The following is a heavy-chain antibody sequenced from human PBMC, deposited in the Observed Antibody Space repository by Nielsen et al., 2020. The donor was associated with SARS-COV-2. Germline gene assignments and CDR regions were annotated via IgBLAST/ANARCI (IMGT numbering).Heavy chain of an antibody. CDR1: GFIVSSNY. CDR3: AKDQLNDFWIGYAPEYLGMDV. V-gene: IGHV3-53*01. D-gene: IGHD3-3*01. J-gene: IGHJ6*02. Sequence: GESLKISCAASGFIVSSNYMSWVRQAPGKGLEWVAVMYSDGSTNYAESVKGRITIYRDNSKNSMYLQMNSLRVEDTAVYYCAKDQLNDFWIGYAPEYLGMDVWGQGTTVIVSS. CDR2: MYSDGST.